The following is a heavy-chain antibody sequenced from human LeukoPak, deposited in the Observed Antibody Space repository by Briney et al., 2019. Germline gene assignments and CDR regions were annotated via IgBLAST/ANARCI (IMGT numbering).Heavy chain of an antibody. V-gene: IGHV3-64*01. D-gene: IGHD5-24*01. J-gene: IGHJ3*02. CDR3: ARTEMTTTDAFGI. CDR2: ISSNGGTT. CDR1: GFTFSSYA. Sequence: GGSLRLSCAASGFTFSSYAMHWVRQAPGKGLEYVSAISSNGGTTYYANPVEGRFTVSRDNSKNTLYLQMGSLRAEDMAVYYCARTEMTTTDAFGIWGQGTMVTVSS.